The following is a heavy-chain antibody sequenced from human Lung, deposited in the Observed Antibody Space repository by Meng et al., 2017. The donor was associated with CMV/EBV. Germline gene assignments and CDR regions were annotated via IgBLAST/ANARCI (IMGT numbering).Heavy chain of an antibody. CDR1: GGYIGSGGYY. Sequence: QVQLQELGPGLVKPSQTLSLTCTVSGGYIGSGGYYWSWIRQHPGKGLEWIGYIYYTGSTFYNPSLKSRVTISVDTSKNQFSLKLIPATAADTAVYYCAREAGRDGYATPKFDYWGQGTLVTVSS. CDR2: IYYTGST. J-gene: IGHJ4*02. D-gene: IGHD5-24*01. V-gene: IGHV4-31*03. CDR3: AREAGRDGYATPKFDY.